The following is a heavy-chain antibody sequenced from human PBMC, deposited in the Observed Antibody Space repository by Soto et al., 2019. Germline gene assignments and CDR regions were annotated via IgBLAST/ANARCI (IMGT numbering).Heavy chain of an antibody. J-gene: IGHJ6*02. V-gene: IGHV3-15*01. Sequence: GGSLRLSCAASGFTFSNAWMSWVRQAPGKGLEWVGRIKSKTDGGTTDYAAPVKGRFTISRDDSKNTLYLQMNSLKTEDTAVYYCTAGPXVPELRLYYYYYYGMDVWGQGTTVTVSS. CDR1: GFTFSNAW. CDR2: IKSKTDGGTT. D-gene: IGHD1-7*01. CDR3: TAGPXVPELRLYYYYYYGMDV.